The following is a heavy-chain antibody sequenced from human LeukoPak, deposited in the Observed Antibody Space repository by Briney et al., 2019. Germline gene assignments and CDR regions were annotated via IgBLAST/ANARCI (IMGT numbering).Heavy chain of an antibody. Sequence: PSETLSLTCTVSGGSASSGSYYWSWIRQPPGKGLEWIGYIYYSGSTNYNPSLKSRVAISVDTSKNQFSLKLSSVTAADTAVYYCARDKTNWFDPWGQGTLVTVSS. CDR1: GGSASSGSYY. V-gene: IGHV4-61*01. CDR3: ARDKTNWFDP. J-gene: IGHJ5*02. CDR2: IYYSGST.